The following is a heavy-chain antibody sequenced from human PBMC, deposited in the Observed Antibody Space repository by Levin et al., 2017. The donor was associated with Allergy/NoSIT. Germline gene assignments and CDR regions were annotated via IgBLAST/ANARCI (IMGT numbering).Heavy chain of an antibody. CDR1: GFTFTSSA. Sequence: GASVKVSCKASGFTFTSSAVQWVRQARGQRLEWIGWIVVGSGNTNYAQKFQERVTITRDMSTSTAYMELSSLRSEDTAVYYCAAEYSSSSAYVDYWGQGTLVTVSS. D-gene: IGHD6-6*01. J-gene: IGHJ4*02. CDR2: IVVGSGNT. V-gene: IGHV1-58*01. CDR3: AAEYSSSSAYVDY.